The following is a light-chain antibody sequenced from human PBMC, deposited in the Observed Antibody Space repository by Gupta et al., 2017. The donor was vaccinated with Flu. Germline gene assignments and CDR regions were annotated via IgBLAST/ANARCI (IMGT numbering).Light chain of an antibody. Sequence: QSVLTQPPSASGTPGQRVTISCSGSSSNIGSNTVNWYQQLPGTAPKPLIYSNNQRPSGVPDRFTGSKSGTSASLAISGLQSEDEADYYCAAWDDSLNGWVFGVGTKLTVL. CDR2: SNN. CDR1: SSNIGSNT. J-gene: IGLJ3*02. CDR3: AAWDDSLNGWV. V-gene: IGLV1-44*01.